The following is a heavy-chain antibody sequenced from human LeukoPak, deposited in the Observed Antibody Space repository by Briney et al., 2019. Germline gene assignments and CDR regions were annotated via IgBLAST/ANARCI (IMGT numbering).Heavy chain of an antibody. CDR1: SGSISSYC. CDR3: ARERADIVVVNYYMDV. J-gene: IGHJ6*03. D-gene: IGHD2-2*01. Sequence: PSETLSLTCTVSSGSISSYCWTWIRQPAGKGLEWIARIYSSGSTNYNPSLKSRVTISVDTSKNQFSLKLSSVTAADTAVYYCARERADIVVVNYYMDVWGKGTTVTVSS. V-gene: IGHV4-4*07. CDR2: IYSSGST.